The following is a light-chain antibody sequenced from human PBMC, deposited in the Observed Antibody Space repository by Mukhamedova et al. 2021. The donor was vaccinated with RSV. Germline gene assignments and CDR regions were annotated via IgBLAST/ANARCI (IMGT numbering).Light chain of an antibody. CDR3: QQYDDYPYT. J-gene: IGKJ2*01. Sequence: SESIRDWLAWYQQKPGKAPKLLIYKASNLEGGVPSRFSGRGSGTSFTLTISSLQPDDFATYYCQQYDDYPYTFGQGTKLEIK. V-gene: IGKV1-5*03. CDR1: ESIRDW. CDR2: KAS.